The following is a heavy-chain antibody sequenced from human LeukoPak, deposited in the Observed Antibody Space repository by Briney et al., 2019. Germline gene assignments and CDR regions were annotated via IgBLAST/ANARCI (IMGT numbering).Heavy chain of an antibody. CDR2: ISSSSSYI. D-gene: IGHD1-26*01. CDR3: ARDEWELGAFDI. V-gene: IGHV3-21*01. J-gene: IGHJ3*02. Sequence: GGSLRLSCAASGFTLSSYSMNWVRQAPGKGLEWVSSISSSSSYIYYADSVKGRFTISRDNAKNSLYLQMNSLRAEDTAVYYCARDEWELGAFDIWGQGTMVTVSS. CDR1: GFTLSSYS.